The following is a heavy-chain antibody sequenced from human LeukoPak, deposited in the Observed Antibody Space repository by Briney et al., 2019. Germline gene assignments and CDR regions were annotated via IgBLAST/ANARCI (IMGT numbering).Heavy chain of an antibody. CDR2: IYSGGST. CDR3: AKDQKAGSGSFKYYFDY. Sequence: PGGSLRLSCAASGFTVSSNYMSWVRQAPGKGLEWVSVIYSGGSTYYADSVKGRFTISRDSSKNTLYLQMNSLRAEDTAVYYCAKDQKAGSGSFKYYFDYWGQGTLVTVSS. J-gene: IGHJ4*02. D-gene: IGHD3-10*01. V-gene: IGHV3-53*01. CDR1: GFTVSSNY.